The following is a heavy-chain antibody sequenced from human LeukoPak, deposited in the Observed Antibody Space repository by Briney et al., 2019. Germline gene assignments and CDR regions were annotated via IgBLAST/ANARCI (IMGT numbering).Heavy chain of an antibody. V-gene: IGHV3-48*01. CDR2: ISVRSTSI. Sequence: GGSLTLFCAVSGLNLSAFGVLWPPHATGKGLVWVSYISVRSTSIDYACPVKGRFTISRDNAKNSLFLQRNSLRAQDTAVYLCVTDWPVLWGQGTLVTVSS. D-gene: IGHD3-16*01. CDR3: VTDWPVL. J-gene: IGHJ4*02. CDR1: GLNLSAFG.